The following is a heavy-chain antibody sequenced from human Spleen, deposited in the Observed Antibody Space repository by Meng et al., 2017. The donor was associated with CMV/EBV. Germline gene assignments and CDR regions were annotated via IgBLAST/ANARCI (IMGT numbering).Heavy chain of an antibody. CDR2: IKQDGSEK. CDR1: GFTFSSYW. CDR3: AREGFCSSTSCQTPGMDV. Sequence: LSLTCAASGFTFSSYWMSWVRQAPGKGLEWVANIKQDGSEKHYVDSVKGRFSISRDNAKNSLYLQMNSLRAEDTAVYYCAREGFCSSTSCQTPGMDVWGQGTTVTVSS. J-gene: IGHJ6*02. V-gene: IGHV3-7*03. D-gene: IGHD2-2*01.